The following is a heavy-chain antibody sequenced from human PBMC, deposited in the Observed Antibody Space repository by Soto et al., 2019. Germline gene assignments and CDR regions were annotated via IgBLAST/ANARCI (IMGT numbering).Heavy chain of an antibody. CDR2: IDPSDSYT. CDR3: ARLDGSSRVPYGMDV. D-gene: IGHD6-13*01. CDR1: GYSFTSYW. Sequence: PGESLKISCKGSGYSFTSYWISWVRQMPGKGLEWMGRIDPSDSYTNYSPSFRGHVTISADKSISTAYLQWSSLKASDTAMYYCARLDGSSRVPYGMDVWGQGTTVTVS. V-gene: IGHV5-10-1*01. J-gene: IGHJ6*02.